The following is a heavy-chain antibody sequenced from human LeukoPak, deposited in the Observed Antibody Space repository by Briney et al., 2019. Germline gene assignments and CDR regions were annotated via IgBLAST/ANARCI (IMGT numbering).Heavy chain of an antibody. CDR2: ISGSGDTI. V-gene: IGHV3-48*03. CDR1: GFTFSRYE. CDR3: ARAPLVLQYRWWFDP. D-gene: IGHD5-24*01. J-gene: IGHJ5*02. Sequence: PGGSLRLSCVGSGFTFSRYEMNWVRRAPGKGLEWISYISGSGDTIYYADSVKGRFTISRDNAKNSLYLQMNSLRAEDTAVYHCARAPLVLQYRWWFDPWGQGTLVTVSS.